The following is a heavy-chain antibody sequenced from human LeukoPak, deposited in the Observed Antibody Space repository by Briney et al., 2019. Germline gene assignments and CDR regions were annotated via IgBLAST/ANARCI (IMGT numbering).Heavy chain of an antibody. Sequence: PSETLSLTCAVYGGSVSGYYWSWIRQPPGKGLEWIGEINHSGSTNYNPSLKSRVTISVDTSKNQFSLGLSSVTAADTAVYYCARRIVVVVTATLGWFDPWGQGTLVTVSS. CDR3: ARRIVVVVTATLGWFDP. CDR2: INHSGST. D-gene: IGHD2-15*01. CDR1: GGSVSGYY. V-gene: IGHV4-34*01. J-gene: IGHJ5*02.